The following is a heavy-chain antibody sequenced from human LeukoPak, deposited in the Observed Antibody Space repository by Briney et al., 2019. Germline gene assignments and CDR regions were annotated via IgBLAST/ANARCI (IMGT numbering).Heavy chain of an antibody. CDR3: ARGDCSSTSCYNGMDV. CDR1: GGSFSGYY. J-gene: IGHJ6*02. CDR2: IYHSGST. V-gene: IGHV4-34*01. D-gene: IGHD2-2*02. Sequence: PSETLSLTCAVYGGSFSGYYWSWIRQPPGKGLEWIGYIYHSGSTYYNPSLKSRVTISVDRSKNQFSLKLSSVTAADTAVYYCARGDCSSTSCYNGMDVWGQGTTVTVSS.